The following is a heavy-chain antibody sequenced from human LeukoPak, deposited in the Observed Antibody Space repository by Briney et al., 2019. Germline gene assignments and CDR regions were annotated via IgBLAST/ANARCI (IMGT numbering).Heavy chain of an antibody. CDR2: ISSSSNTI. CDR3: ARAVTVVTRGGLVFDY. Sequence: GGSLRLSCAASGFTFSSYSMNWVRQAPGKGLEGVSYISSSSNTIYYADSVEGRFTISRDNAKNSLFLQMNSLRDEDTSVYYCARAVTVVTRGGLVFDYWGQGTLVTVSS. D-gene: IGHD2-21*02. CDR1: GFTFSSYS. V-gene: IGHV3-48*02. J-gene: IGHJ4*02.